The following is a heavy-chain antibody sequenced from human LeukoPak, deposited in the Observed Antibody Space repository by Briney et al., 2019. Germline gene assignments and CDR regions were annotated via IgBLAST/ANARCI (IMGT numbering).Heavy chain of an antibody. Sequence: GGSLRLSCAASGFTFSSYGMHWVRQAPGKGLEWVAFIRYDGSNKYYADSVKGRFTISRDNSKNTLYLQMNSLRAEDTAVYYCAKDRGSDYGDYLDAFDIWGQGTMVTVSS. CDR1: GFTFSSYG. CDR3: AKDRGSDYGDYLDAFDI. D-gene: IGHD4-17*01. V-gene: IGHV3-30*02. J-gene: IGHJ3*02. CDR2: IRYDGSNK.